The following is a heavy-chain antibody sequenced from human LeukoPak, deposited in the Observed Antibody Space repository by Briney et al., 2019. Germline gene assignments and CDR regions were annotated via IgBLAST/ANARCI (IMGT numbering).Heavy chain of an antibody. D-gene: IGHD2-15*01. CDR2: ISGSGDST. J-gene: IGHJ4*02. CDR1: GFAFSSYA. Sequence: GGSLRLSCAASGFAFSSYAMSWVRQAPGKGLEWVSAISGSGDSTYYADSVKGRFTISRDNSKNTLYLQMNSLRAEDTAIYYCAKDGCSGGRCYLKIYYFDYWGQGTLVTVSS. V-gene: IGHV3-23*01. CDR3: AKDGCSGGRCYLKIYYFDY.